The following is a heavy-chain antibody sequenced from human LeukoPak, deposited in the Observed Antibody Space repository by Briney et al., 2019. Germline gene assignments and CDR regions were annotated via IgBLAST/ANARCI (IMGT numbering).Heavy chain of an antibody. D-gene: IGHD3-22*01. CDR1: GYTFTTYY. V-gene: IGHV1-46*01. CDR2: INPRGGST. J-gene: IGHJ4*02. Sequence: GASVKVSCKASGYTFTTYYMHWMRQAPGQGPEWMGIINPRGGSTDYSQKFQGRITMTSDTSTSTVYMELSSLRSDDTAVYYCARASNYYDSYYFDYWGQGTLVTVSS. CDR3: ARASNYYDSYYFDY.